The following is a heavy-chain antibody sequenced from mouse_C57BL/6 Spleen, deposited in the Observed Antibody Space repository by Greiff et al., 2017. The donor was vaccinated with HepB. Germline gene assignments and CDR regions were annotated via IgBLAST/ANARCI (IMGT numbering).Heavy chain of an antibody. J-gene: IGHJ4*01. CDR3: AREGVVADYYAMDY. V-gene: IGHV1-82*01. D-gene: IGHD1-1*01. CDR1: GYAFSSSW. CDR2: IYPGDGDT. Sequence: QVQLKQSGPELVKPGASVKISCKASGYAFSSSWMNWVKQRPGKGLEWIGRIYPGDGDTNYNGKFKGKATLTADKSSSTAYMQLSSLTSEDSAVYVCAREGVVADYYAMDYWGQGTSVTVSS.